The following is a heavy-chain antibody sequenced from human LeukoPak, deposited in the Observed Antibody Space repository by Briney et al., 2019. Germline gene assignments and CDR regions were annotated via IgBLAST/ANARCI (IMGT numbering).Heavy chain of an antibody. CDR3: ASAAGWLRFDF. CDR1: GGSVSTYY. CDR2: IYYSGST. J-gene: IGHJ4*02. V-gene: IGHV4-59*08. D-gene: IGHD6-19*01. Sequence: SETLSLTCTVSGGSVSTYYWSWIRQPPGKGLEWIGNIYYSGSTNYNPSLKSRVAISLDTSKNQFSLKLSSVTAADTAVYYCASAAGWLRFDFWGQGTLVTVSS.